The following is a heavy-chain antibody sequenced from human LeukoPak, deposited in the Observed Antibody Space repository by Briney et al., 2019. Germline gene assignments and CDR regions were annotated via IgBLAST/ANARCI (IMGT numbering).Heavy chain of an antibody. V-gene: IGHV1-8*03. D-gene: IGHD3-3*01. Sequence: ASVKVSCKASGYTFTSYDIRWVRQATGQGLEWMGWMNPNSGNTGYAQKFQGRVTITRNTSISTAYMELSSLRSEDTAVYYCARGYDFCSGYLGYWGQGTLVTVSS. J-gene: IGHJ4*02. CDR2: MNPNSGNT. CDR3: ARGYDFCSGYLGY. CDR1: GYTFTSYD.